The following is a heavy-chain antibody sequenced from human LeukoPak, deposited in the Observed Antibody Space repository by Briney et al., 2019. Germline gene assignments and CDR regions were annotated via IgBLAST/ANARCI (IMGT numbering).Heavy chain of an antibody. CDR1: GYSISSGYY. V-gene: IGHV4-38-2*01. CDR2: IYHSGST. CDR3: ATNYDSSGPIDY. J-gene: IGHJ4*02. Sequence: SETLSLTCAVSGYSISSGYYWGWIRQPPGKGLEWIGSIYHSGSTYYNPSLKSRVTISVDTSKNQFSLKLSSVTAAGTAVYYCATNYDSSGPIDYWGQGTLVTVSS. D-gene: IGHD3-22*01.